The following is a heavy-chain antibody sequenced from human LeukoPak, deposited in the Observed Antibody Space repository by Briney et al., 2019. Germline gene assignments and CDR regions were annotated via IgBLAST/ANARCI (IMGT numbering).Heavy chain of an antibody. D-gene: IGHD3-22*01. Sequence: GGSLRLSCAASGFTFSDYYMSWIRQAPGKGLKWVSYISSSGSTIYYADSVKGRFTISRDNAKNSLYLQMNSLRAEDTAVYYCAREYYYDSSGYVRYWGQGTLVTVSS. CDR3: AREYYYDSSGYVRY. CDR2: ISSSGSTI. J-gene: IGHJ4*02. V-gene: IGHV3-11*01. CDR1: GFTFSDYY.